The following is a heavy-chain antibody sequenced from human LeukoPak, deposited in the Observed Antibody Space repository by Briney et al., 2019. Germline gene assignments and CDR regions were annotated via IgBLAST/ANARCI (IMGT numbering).Heavy chain of an antibody. CDR2: IYYSGST. D-gene: IGHD3-3*01. V-gene: IGHV4-59*01. CDR1: GGSISSYY. Sequence: SETLSLTCTVSGGSISSYYWSWIRQPPGKGLEWIGYIYYSGSTNYNPSLKSRVTISVDTSKNQFSLKLSSVTAADTAVYYCARESRGSGYPHFLDDAFDIWGQGTMVTVSS. CDR3: ARESRGSGYPHFLDDAFDI. J-gene: IGHJ3*02.